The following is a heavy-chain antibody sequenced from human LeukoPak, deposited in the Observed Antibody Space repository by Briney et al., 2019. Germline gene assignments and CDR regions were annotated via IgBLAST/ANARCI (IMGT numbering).Heavy chain of an antibody. Sequence: GGSLRLSCAASGFTFSSYSMNWVRQAPGKGLEWVSGISWNSGSIGYADSVKGRFTISRDNAKNSLYLQMNSLRAEDTALYYCAKEHYDILTGHSHSFDYWGQGTLVTVSS. CDR1: GFTFSSYS. J-gene: IGHJ4*02. D-gene: IGHD3-9*01. CDR3: AKEHYDILTGHSHSFDY. V-gene: IGHV3-9*01. CDR2: ISWNSGSI.